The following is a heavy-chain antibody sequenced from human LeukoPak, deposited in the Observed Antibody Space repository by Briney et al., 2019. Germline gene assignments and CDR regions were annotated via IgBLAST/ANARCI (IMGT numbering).Heavy chain of an antibody. CDR3: ARASKDIDFGDAFDI. J-gene: IGHJ3*02. Sequence: GGSLRLSCAASGFTFSDYYMSWIRQAPGKGLEWVSYISSSGSTIYYADSVKGRFTISRDNAKNSLYLQMNSLRAEDTAVYYCARASKDIDFGDAFDIWGQGTMVTVPS. V-gene: IGHV3-11*04. CDR1: GFTFSDYY. CDR2: ISSSGSTI. D-gene: IGHD3-3*01.